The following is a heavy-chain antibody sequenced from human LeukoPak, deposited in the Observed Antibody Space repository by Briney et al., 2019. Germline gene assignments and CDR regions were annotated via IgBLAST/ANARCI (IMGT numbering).Heavy chain of an antibody. CDR3: ARVFDHVGTEAATYFDY. Sequence: GASVKVSCKASGGTFSSYAISWVRQAPGQGLEWMGGIIPIFGTANYAQKFQGRVTVTTDESTSTAYMELSSLRSEDTAVYYCARVFDHVGTEAATYFDYWGQGTLVTVSS. D-gene: IGHD2-15*01. CDR1: GGTFSSYA. CDR2: IIPIFGTA. J-gene: IGHJ4*02. V-gene: IGHV1-69*05.